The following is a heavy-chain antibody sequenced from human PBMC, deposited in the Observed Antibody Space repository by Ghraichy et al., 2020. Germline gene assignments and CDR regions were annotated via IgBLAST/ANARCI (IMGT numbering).Heavy chain of an antibody. V-gene: IGHV4-34*01. CDR2: INHSGST. Sequence: SETLSLTCAVYGGSFSGYYWSWIRQPPGKGLEWIGEINHSGSTNYNPSLKSRVTISVDTSKNQFSLKLSSVTAADTAVYYCARGGGSGGSCSPRANWFDPWGQGTLVTVSS. J-gene: IGHJ5*02. D-gene: IGHD2-15*01. CDR3: ARGGGSGGSCSPRANWFDP. CDR1: GGSFSGYY.